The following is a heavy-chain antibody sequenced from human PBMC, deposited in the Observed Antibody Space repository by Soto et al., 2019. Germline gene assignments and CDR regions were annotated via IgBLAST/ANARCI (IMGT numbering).Heavy chain of an antibody. CDR2: ISTGGVST. V-gene: IGHV3-23*01. CDR3: AKDLSRLAVSGMDS. J-gene: IGHJ4*02. Sequence: PGGSLRLSCAASGFTFSSYVLSWVRQAPGKGLEWVSSISTGGVSTFYADFVKGRLTISRDDSKNTLYLLMNSLRAEDTAIYYCAKDLSRLAVSGMDSWGQGTLVTVSS. CDR1: GFTFSSYV. D-gene: IGHD6-19*01.